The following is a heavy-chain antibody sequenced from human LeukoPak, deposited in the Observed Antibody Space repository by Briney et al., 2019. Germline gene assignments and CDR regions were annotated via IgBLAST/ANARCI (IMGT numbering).Heavy chain of an antibody. CDR3: ASLIGSTQYYFDY. CDR2: IDDSGCT. V-gene: IGHV4-59*01. Sequence: SETLSLTCTVSGVSISSFYWSWIRQPPGKGLEWIGYIDDSGCTDYNPSGQSRVTISVDPSNNQCSMKLSSVTAADTAVYYCASLIGSTQYYFDYWGQGTLVTVSS. J-gene: IGHJ4*02. D-gene: IGHD2/OR15-2a*01. CDR1: GVSISSFY.